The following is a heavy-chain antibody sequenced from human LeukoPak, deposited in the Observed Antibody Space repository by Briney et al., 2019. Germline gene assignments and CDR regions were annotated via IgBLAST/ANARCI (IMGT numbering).Heavy chain of an antibody. D-gene: IGHD3-22*01. CDR1: GGSISSYY. V-gene: IGHV4-59*08. CDR2: MYYSGST. Sequence: SETLSLTCTVSGGSISSYYWSWIRQPPGKGLEWIWSMYYSGSTYYKPSLKSRVTISVDTSKNQFSLKLSSVTAADTAVYYCARHAYYYDRSGSYEAFDIWGQGTMVTVSS. CDR3: ARHAYYYDRSGSYEAFDI. J-gene: IGHJ3*02.